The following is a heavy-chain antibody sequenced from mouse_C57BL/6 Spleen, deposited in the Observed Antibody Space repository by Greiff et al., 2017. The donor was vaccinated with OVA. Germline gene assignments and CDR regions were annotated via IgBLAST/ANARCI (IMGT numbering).Heavy chain of an antibody. CDR2: IDPSDSET. CDR1: GYTFTSYW. Sequence: QVQLQQPGAELVRPGSSVKLSCKASGYTFTSYWMHWVKQRPIQGLEWIGNIDPSDSETHYNQKFKDKATLTVDKSSNTAYMQLSSLTSEDSAVYYCARGGSNTAFDYWGQGTTLTVSS. D-gene: IGHD1-2*01. V-gene: IGHV1-52*01. CDR3: ARGGSNTAFDY. J-gene: IGHJ2*01.